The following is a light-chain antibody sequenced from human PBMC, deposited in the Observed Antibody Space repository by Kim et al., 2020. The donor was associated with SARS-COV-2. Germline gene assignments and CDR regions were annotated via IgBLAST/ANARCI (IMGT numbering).Light chain of an antibody. CDR3: QQYNSYPWT. CDR2: KAS. Sequence: ASVGDRVTITCRASQSISSWLAWYQQKPGKAPKLLIYKASSLESGVPSRFSGSGSGTEFTLSISSLQPDDFATYYCQQYNSYPWTFGQGTKVDIK. J-gene: IGKJ1*01. CDR1: QSISSW. V-gene: IGKV1-5*03.